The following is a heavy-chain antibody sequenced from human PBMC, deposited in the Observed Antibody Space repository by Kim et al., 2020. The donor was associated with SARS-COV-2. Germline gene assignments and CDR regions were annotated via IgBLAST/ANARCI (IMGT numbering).Heavy chain of an antibody. CDR2: ISSGGDT. D-gene: IGHD3-10*01. CDR1: GFTVSRNY. J-gene: IGHJ5*02. CDR3: ARGGAPGCYGVPFNT. Sequence: GGSLRLSCAVSGFTVSRNYVSWVRQAPGKGLEWVSTISSGGDTNSADSVKGRFTISRDNSKNTLFLQMNSLRVEDTARDYCARGGAPGCYGVPFNTWGQG. V-gene: IGHV3-53*01.